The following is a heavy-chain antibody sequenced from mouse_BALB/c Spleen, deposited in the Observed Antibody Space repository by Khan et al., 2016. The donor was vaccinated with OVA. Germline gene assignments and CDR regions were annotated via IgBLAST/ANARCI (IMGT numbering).Heavy chain of an antibody. D-gene: IGHD2-14*01. V-gene: IGHV1-4*01. Sequence: QVQLKQSGAELARPGASVKMSCKASGYTFTSYTIHWIKKRPGQGLEWIGYINPSNGYTNYNQKFKDKATLTTDKSSTTAYLQLSSLTSDDSAVYNWGKDGAYHRNDGWFGYRGQGTLVTVSA. J-gene: IGHJ3*01. CDR2: INPSNGYT. CDR1: GYTFTSYT. CDR3: GKDGAYHRNDGWFGY.